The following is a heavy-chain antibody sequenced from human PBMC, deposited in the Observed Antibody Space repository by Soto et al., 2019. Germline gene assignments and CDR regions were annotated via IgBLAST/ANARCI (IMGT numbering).Heavy chain of an antibody. Sequence: QVQLRESGPGLVKTSGTLSLTCAVSGGSISTITWWSWVRQPPGKGLQWIGEIYHSGSPNYNPSLKSRFTISVDKSKVQFSLELSSVTAADTAVYYCAIDLGSCISTSCLPFDSWGQGTLVTVSS. J-gene: IGHJ4*02. CDR3: AIDLGSCISTSCLPFDS. D-gene: IGHD2-2*03. V-gene: IGHV4-4*02. CDR2: IYHSGSP. CDR1: GGSISTITW.